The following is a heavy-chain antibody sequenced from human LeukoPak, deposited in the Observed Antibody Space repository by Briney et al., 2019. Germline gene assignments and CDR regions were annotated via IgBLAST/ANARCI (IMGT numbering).Heavy chain of an antibody. Sequence: SETLSLTRTVSGGSISSSSYYWGWIRQPPGKGLEWIGSIYYSGSTYYNPSLKSRVTISVDTSKNQFSLKLGSVTAADTAVYYCARIPLEGYYYDSSGYFDYWGQGTLVTVSS. CDR3: ARIPLEGYYYDSSGYFDY. J-gene: IGHJ4*02. V-gene: IGHV4-39*07. CDR2: IYYSGST. D-gene: IGHD3-22*01. CDR1: GGSISSSSYY.